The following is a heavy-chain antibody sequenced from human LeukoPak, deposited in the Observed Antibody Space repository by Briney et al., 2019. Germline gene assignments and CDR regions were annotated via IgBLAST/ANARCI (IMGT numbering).Heavy chain of an antibody. Sequence: ASVKVSCKASGYLFTNYYIHWVRQAPGQGLEWMGWINPNGGGTNYAQKFQDCVTMTRDTSISTVYMELNRLTSDDTAVYYCARVNCGGDCFSSAFAFWGQGTLVTVSS. CDR1: GYLFTNYY. CDR2: INPNGGGT. D-gene: IGHD2-21*02. CDR3: ARVNCGGDCFSSAFAF. J-gene: IGHJ4*02. V-gene: IGHV1-2*04.